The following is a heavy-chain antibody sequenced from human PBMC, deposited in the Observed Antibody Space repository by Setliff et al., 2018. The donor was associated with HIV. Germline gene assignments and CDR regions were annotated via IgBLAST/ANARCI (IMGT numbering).Heavy chain of an antibody. V-gene: IGHV4-61*09. CDR1: GGSISSGSYY. CDR3: AREYSSSLCADY. J-gene: IGHJ4*02. CDR2: IYTSGST. Sequence: PSETLSLTCTVSGGSISSGSYYWSWIRQPAGKGLEWIGHIYTSGSTNYNPSLKSRVTISVDTSKNQFSLKLSSVTAADTAVYYCAREYSSSLCADYWGQGTLVTVS. D-gene: IGHD6-6*01.